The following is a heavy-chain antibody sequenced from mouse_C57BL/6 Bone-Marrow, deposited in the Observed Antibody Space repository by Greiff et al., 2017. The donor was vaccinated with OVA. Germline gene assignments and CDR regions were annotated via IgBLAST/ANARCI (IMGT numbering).Heavy chain of an antibody. Sequence: QVQLQQSGAELVKPGASVKMSCKASGYTFTSYWITWVKQRPGQGLEWIGDIYPGSGSTNYNEKFKSKATLTVDTSSSPAYMQLSSLTSEDSAVYYCAREDYYGSSFYWGQGTSVTVSS. D-gene: IGHD1-1*01. J-gene: IGHJ4*01. CDR2: IYPGSGST. V-gene: IGHV1-55*01. CDR1: GYTFTSYW. CDR3: AREDYYGSSFY.